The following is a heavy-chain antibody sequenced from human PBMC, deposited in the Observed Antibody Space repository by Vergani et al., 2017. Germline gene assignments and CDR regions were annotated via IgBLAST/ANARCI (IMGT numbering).Heavy chain of an antibody. V-gene: IGHV4-38-2*02. CDR2: IYHSGST. CDR1: GYSISSGYY. D-gene: IGHD6-6*01. Sequence: QLQLQESGPGLVKPSETLSLTCAVSGYSISSGYYWGWIRQPPGKGLEWIGSIYHSGSTYYNPSLKSRVTISVDTSKNQFSLKLSSVTAADTAVYYCARDYSSSSFDYWGQGTLVTVSS. J-gene: IGHJ4*02. CDR3: ARDYSSSSFDY.